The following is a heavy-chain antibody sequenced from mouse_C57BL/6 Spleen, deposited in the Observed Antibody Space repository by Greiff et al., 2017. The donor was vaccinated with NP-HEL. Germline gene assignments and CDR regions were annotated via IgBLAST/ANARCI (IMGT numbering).Heavy chain of an antibody. CDR2: IDPETGGT. D-gene: IGHD1-1*01. J-gene: IGHJ4*01. V-gene: IGHV1-15*01. CDR1: GYTFTDYE. CDR3: TTPYYYGRPDY. Sequence: QVQLKQSGAELVRPGASVTLSCKASGYTFTDYEMHWVKQTPVHGLEWIGAIDPETGGTAYNQKFKGKAILTADKSSSTAYMELRSLTSEDSAVYYCTTPYYYGRPDYWGQGTSVTVSS.